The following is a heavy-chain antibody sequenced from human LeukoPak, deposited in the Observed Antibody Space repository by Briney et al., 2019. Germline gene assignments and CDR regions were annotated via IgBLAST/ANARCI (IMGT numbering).Heavy chain of an antibody. CDR3: ARGYCSGGSCYSAAEYFDY. Sequence: GESLKISCKGSGYSFTSYWIGWVRQMPGKGLEWMGIIYPGDSDTRYSPSFQGQVTISADKSISTAYLQWSSLKASDTAMYYCARGYCSGGSCYSAAEYFDYWGQGTLVTVSS. CDR1: GYSFTSYW. V-gene: IGHV5-51*01. CDR2: IYPGDSDT. D-gene: IGHD2-15*01. J-gene: IGHJ4*02.